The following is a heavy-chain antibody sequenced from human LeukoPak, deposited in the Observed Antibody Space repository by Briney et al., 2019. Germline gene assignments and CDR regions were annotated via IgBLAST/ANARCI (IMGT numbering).Heavy chain of an antibody. CDR1: GFTFDDYG. CDR3: ARDKGEEFHDAFDI. J-gene: IGHJ3*02. Sequence: GGSLRLSCAASGFTFDDYGMSWVRQAPGKGLEWVSSISSSSSYIYYADSVKGRFTISRDNAKNSLYLQMNSLRAEDTAVYYCARDKGEEFHDAFDIWGQGTMVTVSS. CDR2: ISSSSSYI. D-gene: IGHD1-26*01. V-gene: IGHV3-21*01.